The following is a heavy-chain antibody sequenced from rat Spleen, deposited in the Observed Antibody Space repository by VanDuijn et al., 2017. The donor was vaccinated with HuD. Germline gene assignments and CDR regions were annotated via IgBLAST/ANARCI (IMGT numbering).Heavy chain of an antibody. CDR2: IRPSGDST. V-gene: IGHV5S23*01. Sequence: EVQLVESGGGLVQPGRSLKLSCAASGFTFSDYNMAWVRQAPTKGLEWVASIRPSGDSTFYRDSVKGRFTVSRDNAKSTLYLQMDSLRSEDTATYYCARQRAHTMGPFDYWGQGVKVTVSS. J-gene: IGHJ2*01. CDR1: GFTFSDYN. D-gene: IGHD1-7*01. CDR3: ARQRAHTMGPFDY.